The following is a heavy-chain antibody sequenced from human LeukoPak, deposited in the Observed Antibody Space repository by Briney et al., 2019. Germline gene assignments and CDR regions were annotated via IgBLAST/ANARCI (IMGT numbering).Heavy chain of an antibody. CDR3: ARDPLYYGSGIYYRLQFDY. J-gene: IGHJ4*02. D-gene: IGHD3-10*01. CDR2: ISSSGSTI. V-gene: IGHV3-48*03. Sequence: PGGSLRLSCAASGFTFSSYEMNWVRQAPGKGLEWVSYISSSGSTIYYADSVKGRFTISRDNAKNSLYLQMNSLRAEDTAVYYCARDPLYYGSGIYYRLQFDYWGQGTLVTVSS. CDR1: GFTFSSYE.